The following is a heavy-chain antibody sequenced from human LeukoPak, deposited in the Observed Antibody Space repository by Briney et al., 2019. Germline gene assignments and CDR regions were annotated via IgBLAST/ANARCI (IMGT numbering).Heavy chain of an antibody. CDR1: GFTFYDYA. Sequence: GGSLRLSCAASGFTFYDYAMHWVRQAPGKGREGGSGISWNSGSIGYADSVKGRFTISRDNAKNSLYLQMNSLGAEDMALYYCAKGDSYGYVGGFDYWGQGTLVTVSS. J-gene: IGHJ4*02. V-gene: IGHV3-9*03. CDR2: ISWNSGSI. D-gene: IGHD5-18*01. CDR3: AKGDSYGYVGGFDY.